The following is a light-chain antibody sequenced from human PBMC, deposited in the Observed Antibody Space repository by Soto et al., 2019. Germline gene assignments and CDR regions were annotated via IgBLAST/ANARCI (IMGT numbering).Light chain of an antibody. V-gene: IGKV3-20*01. CDR1: QSVSNNY. Sequence: EGVVTQSPGTLSLSPGERTSLSCRASQSVSNNYLAWYRQKPGQSPKLLIFSSFDRATGIPDRFSGSGSGTDFTLTLSRLELEDCAVYYCLQYGSSPPYTFVRGTKQEIK. CDR3: LQYGSSPPYT. CDR2: SSF. J-gene: IGKJ2*01.